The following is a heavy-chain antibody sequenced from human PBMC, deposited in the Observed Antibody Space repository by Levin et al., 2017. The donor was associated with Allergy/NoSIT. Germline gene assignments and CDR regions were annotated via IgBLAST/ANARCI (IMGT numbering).Heavy chain of an antibody. V-gene: IGHV3-23*01. Sequence: GGSLRLSCAASGFTFRNHAMNWVRQAPGKGLEWVSAITTSGATTHYADSVKGRFTISRDNSKHPLSLQMNSLRAEDTAFYYCAKGQDYGDTLHFDYCGQGTLVTVSS. D-gene: IGHD4-17*01. CDR1: GFTFRNHA. CDR2: ITTSGATT. CDR3: AKGQDYGDTLHFDY. J-gene: IGHJ4*02.